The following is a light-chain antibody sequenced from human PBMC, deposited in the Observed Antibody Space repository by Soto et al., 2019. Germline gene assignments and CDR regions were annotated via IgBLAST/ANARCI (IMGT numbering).Light chain of an antibody. Sequence: EIVMTQSPDTLSVSPGERATLSCRASQSVKSKLAWYQQKPGQPPRLLIYGASTRATGIPDRFSGSGFGTEFPLTISSLQSEDFAIYYCQQDNNGYAFGPGTKLEIK. V-gene: IGKV3-15*01. CDR2: GAS. CDR3: QQDNNGYA. J-gene: IGKJ2*01. CDR1: QSVKSK.